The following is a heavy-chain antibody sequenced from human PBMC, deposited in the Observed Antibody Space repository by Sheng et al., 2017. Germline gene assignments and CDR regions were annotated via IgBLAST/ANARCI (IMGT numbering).Heavy chain of an antibody. V-gene: IGHV3-30*02. CDR2: IRYDGSNK. J-gene: IGHJ5*02. CDR3: ANQWLRREDWFDP. D-gene: IGHD5-12*01. CDR1: GFTFSSYG. Sequence: QVQLVESGGGVVQPGGSLRLSCAASGFTFSSYGMHWVRQAPGKGLEWVAFIRYDGSNKYYADSVKGRFTISRDNSKNTLYLQMNSLRAEDTAVYYCANQWLRREDWFDPWGQGTLVTVSS.